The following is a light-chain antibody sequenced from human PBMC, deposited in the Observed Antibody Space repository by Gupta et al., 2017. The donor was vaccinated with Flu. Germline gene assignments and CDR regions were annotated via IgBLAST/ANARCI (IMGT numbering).Light chain of an antibody. J-gene: IGLJ2*01. CDR1: TSNIGSNY. CDR2: ENN. Sequence: QSVLTQPPSVSAAPEQKVTISCSGSTSNIGSNYLSWYQQLPGTAPKLLIYENNRRPSGIPDRFSGSKSGTSATLGITGLQTGDEADYYCGTWDSSLSAGIFGGGTKLTVL. V-gene: IGLV1-51*02. CDR3: GTWDSSLSAGI.